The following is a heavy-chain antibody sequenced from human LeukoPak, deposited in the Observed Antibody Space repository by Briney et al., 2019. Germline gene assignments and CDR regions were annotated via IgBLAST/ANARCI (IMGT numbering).Heavy chain of an antibody. D-gene: IGHD3-3*01. Sequence: GGSLRLSCAASGFTFSSYSMNWVRQAPGKGLEWVSSISSSSSYIYYADSVKGRFTISRDNAKNSLYLQMNSLRAEDTAVYYCARGRGYYDFWSGYGATYMDVWGKGTTVTVSS. CDR1: GFTFSSYS. J-gene: IGHJ6*03. V-gene: IGHV3-21*01. CDR2: ISSSSSYI. CDR3: ARGRGYYDFWSGYGATYMDV.